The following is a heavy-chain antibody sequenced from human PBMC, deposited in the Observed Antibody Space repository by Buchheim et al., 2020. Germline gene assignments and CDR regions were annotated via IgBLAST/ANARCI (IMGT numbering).Heavy chain of an antibody. D-gene: IGHD3-3*01. CDR2: IYYSGST. CDR1: GGSISSGDHY. J-gene: IGHJ6*02. CDR3: ARVAPLRFLEWLGEELDYGMDV. Sequence: QVQLQESGPGLVKPSQTLSLTCTVSGGSISSGDHYWSWIRQPPGKGLEWIGYIYYSGSTYYNPSLKSRVTISGHTSKKQLSLKLSSVTAADTAVYYCARVAPLRFLEWLGEELDYGMDVWGQGTT. V-gene: IGHV4-30-4*01.